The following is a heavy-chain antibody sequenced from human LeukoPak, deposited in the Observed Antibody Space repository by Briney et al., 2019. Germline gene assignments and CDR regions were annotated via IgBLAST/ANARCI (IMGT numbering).Heavy chain of an antibody. J-gene: IGHJ3*02. CDR2: ISSSSGTT. Sequence: GGSLRLSCAASGVTFSSYSMNWVRQAPGKGLEWVSYISSSSGTTYYADSVEGRFTISRDNAKNSLYLQMNSLRAEDTAVYYCARDPDWNDGLDAFDIWAKGQWSPSLQ. CDR3: ARDPDWNDGLDAFDI. CDR1: GVTFSSYS. D-gene: IGHD1-1*01. V-gene: IGHV3-48*01.